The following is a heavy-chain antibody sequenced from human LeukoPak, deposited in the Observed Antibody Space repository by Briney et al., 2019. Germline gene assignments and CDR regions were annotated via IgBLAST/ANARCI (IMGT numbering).Heavy chain of an antibody. J-gene: IGHJ4*02. CDR2: IWYDGSNK. Sequence: GGSLRLFCAASGFTFSSYGMHWVRQAPGKGLEWVSVIWYDGSNKYYADSVKGRFNISRDNSKNTLYLQMNSMRAEDTAVYYCARVVDTHFDYWGQGTLVTVSS. CDR3: ARVVDTHFDY. D-gene: IGHD5-18*01. CDR1: GFTFSSYG. V-gene: IGHV3-33*01.